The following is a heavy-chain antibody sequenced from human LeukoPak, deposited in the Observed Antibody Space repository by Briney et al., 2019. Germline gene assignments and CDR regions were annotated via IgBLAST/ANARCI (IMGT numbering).Heavy chain of an antibody. J-gene: IGHJ4*02. CDR2: INHSGST. D-gene: IGHD4-4*01. V-gene: IGHV4-34*01. CDR3: ARSSNYESEDY. CDR1: GGSFSGYH. Sequence: ETLSLTCAVYGGSFSGYHWSWIRQPPGKGLEWIGEINHSGSTNYNPSLKSRVTISVDTSKNQFSLKLSSVTAADTAVYYCARSSNYESEDYWGQGTLVTVSS.